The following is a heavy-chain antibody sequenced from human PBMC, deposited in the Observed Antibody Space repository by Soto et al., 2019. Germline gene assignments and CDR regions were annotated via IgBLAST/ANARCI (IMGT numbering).Heavy chain of an antibody. J-gene: IGHJ4*02. V-gene: IGHV1-2*02. Sequence: XSVKVSFKASGYTFTGYYMNWVRQAPGQGLEWMGWINPNSGGTNYAQKFQGRVTMTRDTSISTAYMELSRLRSDDTAVYYCARDLGSGWSFDYWGRGTLVTVSS. D-gene: IGHD6-19*01. CDR1: GYTFTGYY. CDR3: ARDLGSGWSFDY. CDR2: INPNSGGT.